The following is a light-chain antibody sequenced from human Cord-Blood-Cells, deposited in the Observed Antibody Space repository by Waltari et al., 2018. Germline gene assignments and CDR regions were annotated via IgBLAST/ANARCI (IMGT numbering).Light chain of an antibody. CDR2: DVS. Sequence: QSALTQPASVSGSPGQSITISCTGTSSDVGGYNYVSWYQQHPGKAPKLMIDDVSNRPSGVSNRFSGSKSGNTASLTISGLQAEDKADYYCSSYTSSSTLVFGTGTKVTVL. CDR1: SSDVGGYNY. J-gene: IGLJ1*01. CDR3: SSYTSSSTLV. V-gene: IGLV2-14*01.